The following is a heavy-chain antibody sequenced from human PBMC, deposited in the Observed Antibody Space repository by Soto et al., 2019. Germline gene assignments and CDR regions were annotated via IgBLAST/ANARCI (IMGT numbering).Heavy chain of an antibody. CDR2: ISGSGGST. J-gene: IGHJ5*02. V-gene: IGHV3-23*01. CDR1: GFTFSSYA. Sequence: GGSLRLSCAASGFTFSSYAMSWVRQAPGKGLEWVSAISGSGGSTYYADSVKGRFTISRDNSKNTLYLQMNSLRAEDTAVYYCAKDEGSRVVYDYVWGSYRHHNWFDPWGQGTLVTVSS. CDR3: AKDEGSRVVYDYVWGSYRHHNWFDP. D-gene: IGHD3-16*02.